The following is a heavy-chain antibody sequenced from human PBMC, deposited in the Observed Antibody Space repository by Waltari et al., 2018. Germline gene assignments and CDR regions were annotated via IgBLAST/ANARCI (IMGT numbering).Heavy chain of an antibody. Sequence: QVQLVESGGGVVQPGRSLRLSCAASGFTFSSSAMHWVRQAPGKGLEWVAVISYDGSNKYYADSVKGRFTISRDNSKNTLYLQMNSLRAEDTAVYYCARGGGEMATTRLYFQHWGQGTLVTVSS. J-gene: IGHJ1*01. V-gene: IGHV3-30*01. CDR2: ISYDGSNK. D-gene: IGHD5-12*01. CDR3: ARGGGEMATTRLYFQH. CDR1: GFTFSSSA.